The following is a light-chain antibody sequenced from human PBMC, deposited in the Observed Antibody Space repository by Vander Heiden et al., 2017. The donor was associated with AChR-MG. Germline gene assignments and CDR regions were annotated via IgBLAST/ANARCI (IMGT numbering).Light chain of an antibody. CDR1: QSLSTY. Sequence: EIVLTQSQVTLSLSQGARATLTCRASQSLSTYLAWYQQKPGHPPRLLVYGASTRASGVPDRFTGSGSGTDFILTISSLEPEDFAVYYCQQRRSWPRTFGQGS. CDR2: GAS. J-gene: IGKJ1*01. CDR3: QQRRSWPRT. V-gene: IGKV3-11*01.